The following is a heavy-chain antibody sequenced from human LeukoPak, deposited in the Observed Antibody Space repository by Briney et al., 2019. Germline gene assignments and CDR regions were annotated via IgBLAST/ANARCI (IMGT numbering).Heavy chain of an antibody. J-gene: IGHJ3*02. CDR3: ARETITIFGVVILTGGAFDI. D-gene: IGHD3-3*01. CDR1: GFTFSSYA. V-gene: IGHV3-30-3*01. Sequence: GRSLRLSCAASGFTFSSYAMHWVRQAPGKGLEWVAVISYDGSNKYYADSVKGRFTISRDNSKNTLYLQMNSLRAEDTAVYYCARETITIFGVVILTGGAFDIWGQGTMVTVSS. CDR2: ISYDGSNK.